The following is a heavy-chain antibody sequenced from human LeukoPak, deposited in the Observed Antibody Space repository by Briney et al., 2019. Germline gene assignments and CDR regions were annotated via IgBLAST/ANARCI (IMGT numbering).Heavy chain of an antibody. CDR2: FDPEDGET. Sequence: ASVKVSCKVSGYTLTELSMHWVRQAPGKGLEWMGGFDPEDGETIYAQKFQGRVTMTEDTSTDTAYMELSSLRSEDTAVYYCATEFPRIPRYSSSWTQEDYYGMDVWGQGTTVTVSS. CDR3: ATEFPRIPRYSSSWTQEDYYGMDV. J-gene: IGHJ6*02. V-gene: IGHV1-24*01. D-gene: IGHD6-13*01. CDR1: GYTLTELS.